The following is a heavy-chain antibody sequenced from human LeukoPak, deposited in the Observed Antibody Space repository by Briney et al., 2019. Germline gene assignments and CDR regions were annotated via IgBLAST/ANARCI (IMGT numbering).Heavy chain of an antibody. J-gene: IGHJ4*02. V-gene: IGHV1-18*04. D-gene: IGHD3-10*01. CDR1: GYTFTSYG. CDR2: IGAYNGNT. CDR3: ARTWFGELLGYVFDY. Sequence: ASLKVSCKASGYTFTSYGISWVRQAPGQGLGRMGWIGAYNGNTNYAQKLQGRVTMTTDTSTSTAYMELRSLRSDDTAVYYCARTWFGELLGYVFDYWGQGTLVTVSS.